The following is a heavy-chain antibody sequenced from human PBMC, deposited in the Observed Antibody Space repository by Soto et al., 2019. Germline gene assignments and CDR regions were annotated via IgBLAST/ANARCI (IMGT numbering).Heavy chain of an antibody. CDR1: GFTFRDYA. CDR2: VSHDGRNT. J-gene: IGHJ4*02. CDR3: AKGGRQWLVTSDFNY. D-gene: IGHD6-19*01. V-gene: IGHV3-30*18. Sequence: VQLVESGGGVVQPGRSLRLSCAASGFTFRDYAMHWVRQAPGKGLEWVAVVSHDGRNTHYADSVRGRFTISRDSSRNTVSLEMTSLRAEDTAVYYCAKGGRQWLVTSDFNYWGQGALVTVSS.